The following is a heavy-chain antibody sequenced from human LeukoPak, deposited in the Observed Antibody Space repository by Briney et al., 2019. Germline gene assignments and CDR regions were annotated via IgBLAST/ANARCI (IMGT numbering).Heavy chain of an antibody. J-gene: IGHJ4*02. CDR2: IYYDGST. CDR1: GGSIYIINYY. V-gene: IGHV4-39*01. CDR3: ARQSDHFDY. Sequence: SETLSLTCTVSGGSIYIINYYWGWIRQPPGKGLEWIGNIYYDGSTYYNPSLKSRVTISLDTSKNQFSLKLTSMTAADTTVYFCARQSDHFDYWGQGTLVTVSS.